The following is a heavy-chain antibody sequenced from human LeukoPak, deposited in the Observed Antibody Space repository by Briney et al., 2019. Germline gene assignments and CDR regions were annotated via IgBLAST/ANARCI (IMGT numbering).Heavy chain of an antibody. D-gene: IGHD3-22*01. Sequence: PGGSLRLSCAASGFTFSSYWMSWVRQAPGKGLERVANIKQDGSEKYYVDSVKGRFTISRDNAKNSLYLQMNSLRAEDTAVYYCARGDYYDSSGYYYGAPFDYWGQGTLVTVSS. J-gene: IGHJ4*02. V-gene: IGHV3-7*01. CDR2: IKQDGSEK. CDR1: GFTFSSYW. CDR3: ARGDYYDSSGYYYGAPFDY.